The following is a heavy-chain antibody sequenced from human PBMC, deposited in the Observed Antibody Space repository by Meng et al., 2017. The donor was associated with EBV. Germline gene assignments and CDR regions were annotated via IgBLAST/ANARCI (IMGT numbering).Heavy chain of an antibody. CDR1: GFSLSTRGVG. CDR3: AHIIAARPFDY. J-gene: IGHJ4*02. CDR2: IYWDDDK. Sequence: QITFTESGPTLVKPTQTLTLTRTFSGFSLSTRGVGVGWIRQPPGKALEWLALIYWDDDKRYSPSLKSRLTITKDTSKNQVVLTMTNMDPVDAATYYCAHIIAARPFDYWGQGTLVTVSS. D-gene: IGHD6-6*01. V-gene: IGHV2-5*02.